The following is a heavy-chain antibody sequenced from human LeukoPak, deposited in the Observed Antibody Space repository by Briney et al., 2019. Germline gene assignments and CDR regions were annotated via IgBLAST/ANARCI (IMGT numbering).Heavy chain of an antibody. CDR1: GYTFTGYY. Sequence: ASVKVSCKASGYTFTGYYMHWVRQATGQGLEWMGWMNPNSGNTGYAQKFQGRVTITRNTSISTAYMELSSLRSADTAVYYCARGYSSSWYHWFDPWGQGTLVTVSS. CDR3: ARGYSSSWYHWFDP. V-gene: IGHV1-8*03. J-gene: IGHJ5*02. CDR2: MNPNSGNT. D-gene: IGHD6-13*01.